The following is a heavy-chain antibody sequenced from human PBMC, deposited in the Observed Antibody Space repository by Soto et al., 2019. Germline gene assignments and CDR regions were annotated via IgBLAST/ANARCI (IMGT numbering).Heavy chain of an antibody. CDR2: IYHSGST. Sequence: QVQLQESGPGLVKPSGTLSLTCAVSGGSITSDDNWWSWVRQPPGKGLEWIGEIYHSGSTNYNPSLNSRVTISVDKSKNQFSLKLTSLTAADTAVYYCVSSSWFSLDYWGHGTLVTVSS. J-gene: IGHJ4*01. CDR3: VSSSWFSLDY. V-gene: IGHV4-4*02. CDR1: GGSITSDDNW. D-gene: IGHD6-13*01.